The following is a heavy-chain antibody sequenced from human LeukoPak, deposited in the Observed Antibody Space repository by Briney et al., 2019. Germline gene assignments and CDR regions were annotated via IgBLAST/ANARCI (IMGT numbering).Heavy chain of an antibody. D-gene: IGHD6-19*01. CDR3: VISSGWKGGYYFDF. Sequence: GGSLRLSCAVSGFTFSRNGMHWVRQAPGKGLEWVSYISGSSSTIYYADSVKGRFTISRDNAKNSLYLQMNSLRAEDTGVYYCVISSGWKGGYYFDFWGQGTLVTVSA. CDR1: GFTFSRNG. CDR2: ISGSSSTI. J-gene: IGHJ4*02. V-gene: IGHV3-48*04.